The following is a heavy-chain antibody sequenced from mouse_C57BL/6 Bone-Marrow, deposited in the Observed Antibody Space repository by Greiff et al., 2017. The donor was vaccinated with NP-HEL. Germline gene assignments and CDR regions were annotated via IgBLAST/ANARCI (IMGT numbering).Heavy chain of an antibody. J-gene: IGHJ3*01. D-gene: IGHD2-4*01. V-gene: IGHV2-2*01. CDR3: ARKGYDYDGFAY. CDR1: GFSLTSYG. CDR2: IWGGGSA. Sequence: VMLVESGPGLVQPSQSLSITCTVSGFSLTSYGVHWVRQSPGKGLDWLGVIWGGGSAAYNAAFISRLSISKDNSKSQVFFKMNSLQTDDTAIYYCARKGYDYDGFAYWGQGTLVTVSA.